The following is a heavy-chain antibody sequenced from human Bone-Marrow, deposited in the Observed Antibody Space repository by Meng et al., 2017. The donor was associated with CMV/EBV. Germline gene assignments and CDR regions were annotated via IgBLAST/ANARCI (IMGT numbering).Heavy chain of an antibody. J-gene: IGHJ5*02. V-gene: IGHV1-18*01. CDR3: AREGARFKNWFDP. CDR2: ISPYNYNT. CDR1: GYTFFTYG. D-gene: IGHD3-3*01. Sequence: ASVKVSCKASGYTFFTYGLNWVRQAPGQGLEWMGWISPYNYNTNYAQKLQGRVTMTTDTSTSTAYMELRSLRSDDTAVYYCAREGARFKNWFDPWGQGTLVTVSS.